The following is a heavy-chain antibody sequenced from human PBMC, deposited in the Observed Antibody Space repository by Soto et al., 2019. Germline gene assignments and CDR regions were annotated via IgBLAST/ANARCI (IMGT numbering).Heavy chain of an antibody. CDR3: ARGRMDIAAAGTGGMDV. CDR1: GGTFSSYA. Sequence: VSCKASGGTFSSYAISWVRQAPGQGLEWMGGIIPIFGTANYAQKFQGRVTITADKSTSTAYIELSSLRSEDTAVYYCARGRMDIAAAGTGGMDVWGQGTTVTVSS. V-gene: IGHV1-69*06. J-gene: IGHJ6*02. CDR2: IIPIFGTA. D-gene: IGHD6-13*01.